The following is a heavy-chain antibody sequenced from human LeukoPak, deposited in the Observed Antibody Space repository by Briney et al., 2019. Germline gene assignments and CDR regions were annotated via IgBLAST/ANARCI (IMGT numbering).Heavy chain of an antibody. Sequence: SETLSLTCTVSGGSLTSYYWSWIRQSPGKALEWIGYIYYRGTTNYNPSLESRVTMSVDTSTKQFSLRLSSVTAADTAVYYCARHGREHVVDFDNWGQGTLVTVSS. V-gene: IGHV4-59*08. CDR3: ARHGREHVVDFDN. CDR1: GGSLTSYY. D-gene: IGHD1/OR15-1a*01. CDR2: IYYRGTT. J-gene: IGHJ4*02.